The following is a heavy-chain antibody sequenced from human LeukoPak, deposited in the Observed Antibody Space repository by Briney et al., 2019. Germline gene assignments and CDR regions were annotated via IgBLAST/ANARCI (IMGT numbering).Heavy chain of an antibody. CDR1: GFTFSSYA. J-gene: IGHJ4*02. D-gene: IGHD1-26*01. CDR2: ISGSGDTT. V-gene: IGHV3-23*01. Sequence: GGSLRLSCAASGFTFSSYAMNWVRQAPGKGLEWVSFISGSGDTTYYADSVKGRFTISRDSSKNTLCLQMNSLRAEDTAVYYCAKSRGESRGASNYWGQGTLVTVSS. CDR3: AKSRGESRGASNY.